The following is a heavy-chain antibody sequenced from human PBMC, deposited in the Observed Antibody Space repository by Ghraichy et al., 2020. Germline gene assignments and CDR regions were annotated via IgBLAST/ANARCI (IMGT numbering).Heavy chain of an antibody. CDR2: INADGSHM. Sequence: GGSLRLSCAASGFTFSTYFMTWVRQAPGKGLEWVANINADGSHMYYVDSVRGRFTISRDNAENSLYLQMTSLRAEDTAVYYCATATRGRTPNSSWGQGTLVTFSS. D-gene: IGHD2-2*01. CDR3: ATATRGRTPNSS. CDR1: GFTFSTYF. V-gene: IGHV3-7*01. J-gene: IGHJ4*02.